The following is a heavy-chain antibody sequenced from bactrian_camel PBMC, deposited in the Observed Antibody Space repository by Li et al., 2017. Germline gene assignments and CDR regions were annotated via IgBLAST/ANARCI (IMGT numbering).Heavy chain of an antibody. V-gene: IGHV3S53*01. CDR1: TYNVALTHGC. D-gene: IGHD4*01. Sequence: HVQLVESGGGSVQAGGSLRLSCTATTYNVALTHGCMGWFRQAPGKERERVARIGIDGTTTYADSVKGRFAISQDNAKTTMFLQMNSLKPEDTATYYCAAGGGDPFCTSNSGRSLASLQDLIAYWGKGTQVTVS. J-gene: IGHJ4*01. CDR3: AAGGGDPFCTSNSGRSLASLQDLIAY. CDR2: IGIDGTT.